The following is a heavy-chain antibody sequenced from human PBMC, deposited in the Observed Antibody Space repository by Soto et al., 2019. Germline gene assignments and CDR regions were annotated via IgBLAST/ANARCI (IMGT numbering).Heavy chain of an antibody. CDR3: ARVDRYGLNYYGMDV. CDR2: IIPIFGTA. D-gene: IGHD5-18*01. J-gene: IGHJ6*02. V-gene: IGHV1-69*13. Sequence: SVKFACKASGGTFSSYASSWVRRAPGQGLEWMGGIIPIFGTANYAQKFQGRVTITADESTSTAYMELSSLRSEDTAVYYCARVDRYGLNYYGMDVWGQGTTVTVS. CDR1: GGTFSSYA.